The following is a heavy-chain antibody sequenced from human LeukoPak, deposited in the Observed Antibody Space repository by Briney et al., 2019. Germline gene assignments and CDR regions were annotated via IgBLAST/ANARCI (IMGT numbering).Heavy chain of an antibody. CDR2: INTNTGNP. J-gene: IGHJ4*02. Sequence: GASVKVSCKASGYTFTSYAMNWVRQAPGQGLEWMGWINTNTGNPTYAQGFTGRFVFSLDTSVSTAYLQISSLKAEDTAVYYCARDHGPGKLWFGEPVDYWGQGTLVTVSS. D-gene: IGHD3-10*01. CDR1: GYTFTSYA. V-gene: IGHV7-4-1*02. CDR3: ARDHGPGKLWFGEPVDY.